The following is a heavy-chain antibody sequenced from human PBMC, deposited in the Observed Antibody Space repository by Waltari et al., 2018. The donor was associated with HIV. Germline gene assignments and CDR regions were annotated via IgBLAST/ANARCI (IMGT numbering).Heavy chain of an antibody. CDR2: IYYSGST. D-gene: IGHD5-18*01. Sequence: QVQLQESGPGLVKPSETLTLTCTVPGGSISSYYWSWIRQPPGKGLEWIGYIYYSGSTKYNPSLKSRVTISVDTSKNQFSLKLSSVTAADTAVYYCARTGTDTAMVYYYYGMDVWGQGTTVTVSS. J-gene: IGHJ6*02. CDR3: ARTGTDTAMVYYYYGMDV. CDR1: GGSISSYY. V-gene: IGHV4-59*01.